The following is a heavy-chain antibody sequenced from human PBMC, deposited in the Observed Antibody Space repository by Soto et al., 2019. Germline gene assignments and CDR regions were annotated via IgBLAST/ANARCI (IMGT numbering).Heavy chain of an antibody. Sequence: ASVKVSCKASGYTFTSYAMHWVRQAPGQRLEWMGWINAGNGNTKYSQKFQGRVTITRDTSASTAYMELSSLRSEDTAVYYCARDXRPAWIAAAGQYNWFDPWGQGTLVTVSS. CDR3: ARDXRPAWIAAAGQYNWFDP. D-gene: IGHD6-13*01. V-gene: IGHV1-3*01. CDR1: GYTFTSYA. CDR2: INAGNGNT. J-gene: IGHJ5*02.